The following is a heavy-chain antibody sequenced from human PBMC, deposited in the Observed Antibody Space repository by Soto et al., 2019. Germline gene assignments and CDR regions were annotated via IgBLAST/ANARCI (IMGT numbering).Heavy chain of an antibody. CDR2: ISAYNGNT. V-gene: IGHV1-18*01. Sequence: QVQLGQSGAEVKKPGASVKVSCKASGYTFTSYGISWVRQAPGQGLEWMGWISAYNGNTNYAQKLQGRVTMTTDTSTSTAYMELSSLRSDDPAVYSCARRFGGSGSYGEFDPWGQGNLVTVSS. CDR3: ARRFGGSGSYGEFDP. J-gene: IGHJ5*02. CDR1: GYTFTSYG. D-gene: IGHD3-10*01.